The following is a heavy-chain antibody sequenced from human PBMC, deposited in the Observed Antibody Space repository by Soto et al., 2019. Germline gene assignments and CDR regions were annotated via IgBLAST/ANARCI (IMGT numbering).Heavy chain of an antibody. Sequence: EVQLLESGGGLVQPGGSLRLSCAASGFTFSSYTMSWVRQAPGKGLEWVSTISGRGGTTYYADSVKGRFTISRDNSRNTLYLQMNSVRAEDTAVYYCAKDRYDSSGYFFNDYWGQGTLVTVSS. D-gene: IGHD3-22*01. CDR2: ISGRGGTT. J-gene: IGHJ4*02. CDR3: AKDRYDSSGYFFNDY. CDR1: GFTFSSYT. V-gene: IGHV3-23*01.